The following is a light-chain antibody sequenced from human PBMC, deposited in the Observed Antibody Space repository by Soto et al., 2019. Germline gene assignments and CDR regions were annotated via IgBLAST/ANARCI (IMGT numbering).Light chain of an antibody. V-gene: IGKV3-11*01. CDR3: QQSYSTPA. J-gene: IGKJ5*01. CDR2: DAS. CDR1: QSVSIY. Sequence: EIVLTQSPATLSLSPGERATLSCRASQSVSIYLAWYQQKPGQAPRLLIYDASNRATGIPAKFSGSGSGTDFTLTISSLQPEDFATYYCQQSYSTPAFGQGTRLEIK.